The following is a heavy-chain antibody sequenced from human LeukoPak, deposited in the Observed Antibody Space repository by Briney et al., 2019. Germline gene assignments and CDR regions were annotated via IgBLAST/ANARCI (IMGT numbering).Heavy chain of an antibody. V-gene: IGHV3-30*02. CDR1: GFTFSSYV. J-gene: IGHJ4*02. CDR2: IRYDGSNK. D-gene: IGHD3-22*01. Sequence: GGSLRLSCAASGFTFSSYVMHWVRQAPGKGLEWVAFIRYDGSNKYYADSVKGRFTISRDNSKNTLYLQMNSLRAEDTAVYYCAKELDYYDSSGYYDYWGQGTLVTVSS. CDR3: AKELDYYDSSGYYDY.